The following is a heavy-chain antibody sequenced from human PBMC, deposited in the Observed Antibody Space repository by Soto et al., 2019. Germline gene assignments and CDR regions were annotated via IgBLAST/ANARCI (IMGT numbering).Heavy chain of an antibody. D-gene: IGHD2-15*01. V-gene: IGHV3-33*01. J-gene: IGHJ6*02. CDR3: ARDIGDCSGGSCYSPGYYYYGMDV. Sequence: QVQLVESGGGVVQPGRSLRLSCAASGFTFSSYGMHWVRQAPGKGLEWVAVIWYVGSNKYYADSVKGRFTISRDNSKNTLYLQMNSLGAEDTAVYYCARDIGDCSGGSCYSPGYYYYGMDVWGQGTTVTVSS. CDR2: IWYVGSNK. CDR1: GFTFSSYG.